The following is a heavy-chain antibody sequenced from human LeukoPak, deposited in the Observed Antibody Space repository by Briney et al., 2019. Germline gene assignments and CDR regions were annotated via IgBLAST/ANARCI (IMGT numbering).Heavy chain of an antibody. D-gene: IGHD5-12*01. V-gene: IGHV3-30*18. Sequence: GGSLRLSCAASGFTFSSYGMHWVRQAPGKGLEWVAVISYDGSNKYYADSVKGRFTISRDNSKNTLYLQMNSLRAEDTAVYYCAKDNVATLFDYWGQGTLVTVSS. CDR2: ISYDGSNK. J-gene: IGHJ4*02. CDR1: GFTFSSYG. CDR3: AKDNVATLFDY.